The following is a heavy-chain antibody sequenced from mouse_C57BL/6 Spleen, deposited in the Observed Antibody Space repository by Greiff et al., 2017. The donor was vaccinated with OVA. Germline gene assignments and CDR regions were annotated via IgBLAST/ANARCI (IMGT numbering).Heavy chain of an antibody. CDR2: IYPRSGNT. J-gene: IGHJ4*01. CDR1: GYTFTSYG. D-gene: IGHD2-4*01. Sequence: QVQLQQSGAELARPGASVKLSCKASGYTFTSYGISWVKQSTGQGLEWIGEIYPRSGNTYYNEKFKGKATLTADKSSSTAYMELRSLTSEDSAVYVCARDYDSSYYYAMDYWGQGTSVTVSS. V-gene: IGHV1-81*01. CDR3: ARDYDSSYYYAMDY.